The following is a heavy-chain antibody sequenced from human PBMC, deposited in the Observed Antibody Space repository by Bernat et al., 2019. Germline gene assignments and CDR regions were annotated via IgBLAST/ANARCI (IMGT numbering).Heavy chain of an antibody. J-gene: IGHJ4*02. CDR3: AKLLTYYGWGRGTPVDY. D-gene: IGHD3-10*01. CDR2: ISYDGSNK. CDR1: GFTFSSYG. V-gene: IGHV3-30*18. Sequence: QVQLVESGGGVVQPGRSLRLSCAASGFTFSSYGMHWVRQAPGNGLEWVAVISYDGSNKYYADSVKGQFPSSTDKSKNALYLQMNSLRAEDTAVNYCAKLLTYYGWGRGTPVDYWGQGTLVTVSS.